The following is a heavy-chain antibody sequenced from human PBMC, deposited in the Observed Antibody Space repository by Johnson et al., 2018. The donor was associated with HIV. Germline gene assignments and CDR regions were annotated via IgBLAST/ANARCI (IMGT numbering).Heavy chain of an antibody. CDR3: ARGAALPAAFDI. D-gene: IGHD2-15*01. Sequence: QVQLVESGGGVVQPGRSLRLSCAASGFTFSSYAMHWVRQAPGKGLEWVAVISYDGSNKYYPNSLKGRFTISRDNSTNTLYLQMNSLRAEDTAVYYCARGAALPAAFDIWGRGTMVTVSS. V-gene: IGHV3-30-3*01. J-gene: IGHJ3*02. CDR2: ISYDGSNK. CDR1: GFTFSSYA.